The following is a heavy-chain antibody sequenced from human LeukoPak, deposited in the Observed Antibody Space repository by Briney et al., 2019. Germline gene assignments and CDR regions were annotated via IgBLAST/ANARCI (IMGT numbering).Heavy chain of an antibody. Sequence: GESLKISCKGSGYSFTSYWIGWVRQMPGKGLEGMGIIYPGDSDTRYSPSFQGQVTISADKSISTAYLQWSSLKASDTAMYYCARRYYYGSGSYSNFDYWGQGTLVTVSS. D-gene: IGHD3-10*01. CDR1: GYSFTSYW. CDR3: ARRYYYGSGSYSNFDY. J-gene: IGHJ4*02. V-gene: IGHV5-51*01. CDR2: IYPGDSDT.